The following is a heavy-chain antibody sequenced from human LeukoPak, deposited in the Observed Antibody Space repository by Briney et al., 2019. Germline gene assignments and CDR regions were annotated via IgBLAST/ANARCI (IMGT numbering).Heavy chain of an antibody. CDR2: ISAYNGNT. D-gene: IGHD5-12*01. CDR1: GYTFTSYG. V-gene: IGHV1-18*01. CDR3: ASSRHSGYDFPLDY. Sequence: GASVKVSCKASGYTFTSYGISWVRQAPGQGLEWMGWISAYNGNTNYAQKLQGRVTMTTDTSTSTAYMELRSLRSDDTAVYYCASSRHSGYDFPLDYWGQGTLVTVSS. J-gene: IGHJ4*02.